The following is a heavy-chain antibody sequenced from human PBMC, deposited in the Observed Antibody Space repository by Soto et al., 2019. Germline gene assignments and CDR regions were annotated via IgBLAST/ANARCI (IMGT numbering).Heavy chain of an antibody. V-gene: IGHV3-23*01. Sequence: PGGSPRLACAACGLTFCIYAMSWVRQAPGKGLEWVSAISGSGGSTYYADSVKGRFTISRDNSKNTLYLQMNSLRAEDTAVYYCAKIFGGVIVPYYFDYWGQGTLVTVSS. CDR3: AKIFGGVIVPYYFDY. D-gene: IGHD3-16*02. J-gene: IGHJ4*02. CDR2: ISGSGGST. CDR1: GLTFCIYA.